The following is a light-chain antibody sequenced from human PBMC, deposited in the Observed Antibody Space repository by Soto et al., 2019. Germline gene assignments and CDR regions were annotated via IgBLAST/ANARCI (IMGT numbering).Light chain of an antibody. CDR3: QQYNNWPPT. CDR1: QSVSGN. Sequence: EIVMTQSPATLSVSPGERASLSCRASQSVSGNLAWYQQKPGQAPRLLMYGASTRATGISARFSGSGSGTEFTLTLSSLQSEDFAVYYCQQYNNWPPTFGQGTKVEIK. CDR2: GAS. V-gene: IGKV3D-15*01. J-gene: IGKJ1*01.